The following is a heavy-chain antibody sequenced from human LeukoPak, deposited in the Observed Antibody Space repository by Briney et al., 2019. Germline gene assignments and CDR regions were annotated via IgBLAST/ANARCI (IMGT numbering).Heavy chain of an antibody. CDR1: GYTFTSYG. D-gene: IGHD2-21*01. CDR3: AREDPTYYYFDY. Sequence: ASVKVSCTASGYTFTSYGISWVRQAPGQGLEWMGWISAYNGNTNYAQKLQGRVTMTTDTSTSTAYMELRSLRSDDTAVYYCAREDPTYYYFDYWGQGTLVTVSS. J-gene: IGHJ4*02. CDR2: ISAYNGNT. V-gene: IGHV1-18*01.